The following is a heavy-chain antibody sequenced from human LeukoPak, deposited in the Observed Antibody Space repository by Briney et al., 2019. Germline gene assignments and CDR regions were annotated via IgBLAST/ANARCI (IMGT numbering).Heavy chain of an antibody. D-gene: IGHD6-19*01. V-gene: IGHV3-30-3*01. CDR1: GFSVNSYA. Sequence: GGSLRLSCAASGFSVNSYAMHWARQAPGKGLEWVAVISYDGSNKEYADSVKGRFTISRDKSKNTLYLQMNSLRPEDTAVYYCARALDSSGWNGRDYWGQGTLVTVSS. CDR3: ARALDSSGWNGRDY. J-gene: IGHJ4*02. CDR2: ISYDGSNK.